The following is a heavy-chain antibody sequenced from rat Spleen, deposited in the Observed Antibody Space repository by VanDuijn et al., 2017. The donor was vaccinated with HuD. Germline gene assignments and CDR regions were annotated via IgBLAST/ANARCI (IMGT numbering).Heavy chain of an antibody. CDR1: GFTFSDYG. Sequence: EVQLVESGGGLVQPGRSLKVSCAASGFTFSDYGMAWVRQAPTKGLEWVAYISSGGGGIYYPDSVQGRFTISRHTAKSTLYLQMDSLRSEDTATYYCVRHGYTRYYFDYWGQGVMVTVSS. D-gene: IGHD1-9*01. V-gene: IGHV5-29*01. CDR2: ISSGGGGI. CDR3: VRHGYTRYYFDY. J-gene: IGHJ2*01.